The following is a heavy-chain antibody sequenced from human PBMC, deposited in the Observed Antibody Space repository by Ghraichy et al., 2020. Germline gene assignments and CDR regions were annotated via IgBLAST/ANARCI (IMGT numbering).Heavy chain of an antibody. CDR3: ARGTPYYGSGISEVEFDY. CDR1: GGSVSSGSYY. V-gene: IGHV4-61*01. CDR2: IYYSGST. J-gene: IGHJ4*02. Sequence: SETLSLTCTVSGGSVSSGSYYWSWIRQPPGKGLEWIGYIYYSGSTNYNPSLKSRVTISVDTSKNQFSLKLSSVTAADTAVYYCARGTPYYGSGISEVEFDYWGQRALVTVSS. D-gene: IGHD3-10*01.